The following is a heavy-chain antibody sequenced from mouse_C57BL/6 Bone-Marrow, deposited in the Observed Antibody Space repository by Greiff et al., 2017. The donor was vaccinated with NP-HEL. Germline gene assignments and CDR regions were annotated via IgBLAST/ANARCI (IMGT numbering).Heavy chain of an antibody. CDR3: ARDIGPYYYGSSYVGY. CDR1: GFTFSDYG. Sequence: EVKLVESGGGLVKPGGSLKLSCAASGFTFSDYGMHWVRQAPEKGLEWVAYISSGSSTIYYADTVKGRFTISRDNAKNTLFLQLTSLRSEDTAMYYWARDIGPYYYGSSYVGYWGQGTTLTVSS. J-gene: IGHJ2*01. D-gene: IGHD1-1*01. CDR2: ISSGSSTI. V-gene: IGHV5-17*01.